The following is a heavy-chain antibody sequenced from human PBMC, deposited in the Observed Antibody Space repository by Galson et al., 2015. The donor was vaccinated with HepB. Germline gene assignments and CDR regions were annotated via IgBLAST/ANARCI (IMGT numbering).Heavy chain of an antibody. D-gene: IGHD3-9*01. Sequence: SLRLSCAASGFTVSSNYMSWVRQAPGKGLEWVSVIYSGGSTYYADSAKGRFTISRDNSKNTLYLQMNSLRAEDTAVYYCARGAGERLRYFDWLPTGPFYYWGQGTLVTVSS. CDR1: GFTVSSNY. V-gene: IGHV3-66*01. CDR3: ARGAGERLRYFDWLPTGPFYY. J-gene: IGHJ4*02. CDR2: IYSGGST.